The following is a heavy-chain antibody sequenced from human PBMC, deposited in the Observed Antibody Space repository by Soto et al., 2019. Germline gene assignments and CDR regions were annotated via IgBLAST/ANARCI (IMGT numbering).Heavy chain of an antibody. V-gene: IGHV1-2*02. CDR1: GFTFTGFY. CDR2: INPYTGGT. CDR3: AGDIEVYDAPDSYYYSAMDV. J-gene: IGHJ6*02. Sequence: QVQLLQSGAEVRKPGASVKVSCKVSGFTFTGFYLHWVRQAPGQGLEWMGWINPYTGGTNYTQNFQGRVTMTRDTSVSTAYLELRRLTSDDTAVYFFAGDIEVYDAPDSYYYSAMDVGGQGTTVAVSS. D-gene: IGHD3-16*01.